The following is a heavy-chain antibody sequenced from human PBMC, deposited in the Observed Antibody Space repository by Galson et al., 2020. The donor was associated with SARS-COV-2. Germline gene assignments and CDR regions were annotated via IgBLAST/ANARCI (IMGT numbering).Heavy chain of an antibody. J-gene: IGHJ4*02. Sequence: RESGPTLVKPTQTLTLTCTFSGCALTTSGMCVNWIRQPPGKALEWLARIDWDDDEYFSTSLKTRLTISKDTSKNQVVLTMTNLDPVDTATYYCARIDSSGWRGNYWGQGTLVTVSS. CDR2: IDWDDDE. D-gene: IGHD6-19*01. V-gene: IGHV2-70*11. CDR1: GCALTTSGMC. CDR3: ARIDSSGWRGNY.